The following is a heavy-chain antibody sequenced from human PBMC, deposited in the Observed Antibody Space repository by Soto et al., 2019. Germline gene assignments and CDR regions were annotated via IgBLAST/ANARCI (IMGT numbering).Heavy chain of an antibody. CDR2: IYYSGST. V-gene: IGHV4-59*06. CDR1: GGSISSYY. J-gene: IGHJ5*02. D-gene: IGHD2-15*01. CDR3: AGFSEVADTEINWFDP. Sequence: SETLSLTCTVSGGSISSYYWSWIRQPPGKGLEWIGYIYYSGSTYYNPSLKSRVTISVDTSKNQFSLKLSSVTAADTAVYYCAGFSEVADTEINWFDPWGQGTLVTVSS.